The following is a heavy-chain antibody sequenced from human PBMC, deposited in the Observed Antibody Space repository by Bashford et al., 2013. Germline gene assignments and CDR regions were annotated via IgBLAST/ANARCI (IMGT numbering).Heavy chain of an antibody. V-gene: IGHV1-2*02. D-gene: IGHD6-13*01. J-gene: IGHJ5*02. Sequence: WVRQAPGQGLEWMGWINPNSGGTNYAQKFQGRVTMTRDTSISTAYMELSRLRSDDTAVYYCARGGPRIAAAGTRCDPWGQGTLVTVSS. CDR2: INPNSGGT. CDR3: ARGGPRIAAAGTRCDP.